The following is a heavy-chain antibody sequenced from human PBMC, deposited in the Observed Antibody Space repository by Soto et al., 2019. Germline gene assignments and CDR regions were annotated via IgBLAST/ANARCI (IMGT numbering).Heavy chain of an antibody. CDR1: GLNVDINH. D-gene: IGHD6-6*01. V-gene: IGHV3-53*01. J-gene: IGHJ5*02. CDR3: ASGPTLAARLGWNYFDP. CDR2: IHGGGNK. Sequence: AESLTLSCATSGLNVDINHVTWVREAPGKGLEWVSIIHGGGNKFYSDSVKGRFTISRDTSKNTVYLQMTSLTVDDTAVYYCASGPTLAARLGWNYFDPWGQGTLVTVSS.